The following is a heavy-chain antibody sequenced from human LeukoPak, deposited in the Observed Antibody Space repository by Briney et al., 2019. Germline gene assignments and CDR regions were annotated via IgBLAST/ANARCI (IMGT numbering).Heavy chain of an antibody. D-gene: IGHD2-2*01. V-gene: IGHV5-51*01. J-gene: IGHJ6*03. CDR2: IYPGDSDT. CDR3: ARLQSIVVVPAAPPAYMDV. Sequence: GESLKISCKGSGYSFTSYWIGWVRQMPVKGLEWMGIIYPGDSDTRYSPSFQGQVTISADKSISTAYLQWSSLKASDTAMYYCARLQSIVVVPAAPPAYMDVWGKGTTVTVSS. CDR1: GYSFTSYW.